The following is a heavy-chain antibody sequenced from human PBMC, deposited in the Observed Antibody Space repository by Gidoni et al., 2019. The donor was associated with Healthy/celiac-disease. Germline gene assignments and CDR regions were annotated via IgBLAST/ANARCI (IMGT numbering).Heavy chain of an antibody. CDR3: ARDGGYDSLGIDY. V-gene: IGHV3-7*01. CDR1: GFTFSSYW. CDR2: IKQDGSEK. D-gene: IGHD5-12*01. J-gene: IGHJ4*02. Sequence: EVQLVESGGGLVQPGGSLRLSCAASGFTFSSYWMSWVRQAPGKGLEGVANIKQDGSEKYYVDSVKGRFTISRDNAKNSLYLQMNSLRAEDTAVYYCARDGGYDSLGIDYWGQGTLVTVSS.